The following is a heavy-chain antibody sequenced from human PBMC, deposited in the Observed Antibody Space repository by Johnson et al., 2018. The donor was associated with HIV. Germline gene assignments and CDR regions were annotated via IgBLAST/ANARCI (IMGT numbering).Heavy chain of an antibody. CDR1: GFTFSSCG. CDR2: IRYDGSNK. J-gene: IGHJ3*02. CDR3: AKVSGCYDSLSAGWAFDI. V-gene: IGHV3-30*02. D-gene: IGHD3-22*01. Sequence: QVQLVESGGGVVQPGGSLRLSCAASGFTFSSCGMHWVRQAPGKGLEWVAFIRYDGSNKYYADSVKGRFTISRDNSKNTLYLQMNSLRAEDTAVYYCAKVSGCYDSLSAGWAFDIWGQGTMVTVSS.